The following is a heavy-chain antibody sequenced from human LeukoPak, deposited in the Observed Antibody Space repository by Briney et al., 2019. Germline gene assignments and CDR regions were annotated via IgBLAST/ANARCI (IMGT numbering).Heavy chain of an antibody. V-gene: IGHV3-7*01. CDR1: GFTFSSYW. Sequence: GGSLRLSCAASGFTFSSYWMSWVRQAPGQGLEWVANIKQDGSEKYYVDSVKGRFTIPRDNAKDSLYLQMNSLRAEDTAVYYCARHPDYYGSGSPSFDPWGQGTLVTVSS. D-gene: IGHD3-10*01. J-gene: IGHJ5*02. CDR2: IKQDGSEK. CDR3: ARHPDYYGSGSPSFDP.